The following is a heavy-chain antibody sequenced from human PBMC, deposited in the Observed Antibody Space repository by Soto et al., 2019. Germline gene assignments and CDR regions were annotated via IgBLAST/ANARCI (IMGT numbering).Heavy chain of an antibody. Sequence: QVQLHESGPGLVKPSGTLSLTCAVSGGSVSCSNWWSWVRQSPGKGLEWMGEIYHSGSAHYNPSLQSRATISLDKSKNQFSLRLTSVTAADPAVYYCARVPGVVVSADDAFDIWGPGTRVLVSS. J-gene: IGHJ3*02. V-gene: IGHV4-4*02. CDR2: IYHSGSA. CDR1: GGSVSCSNW. CDR3: ARVPGVVVSADDAFDI. D-gene: IGHD2-21*02.